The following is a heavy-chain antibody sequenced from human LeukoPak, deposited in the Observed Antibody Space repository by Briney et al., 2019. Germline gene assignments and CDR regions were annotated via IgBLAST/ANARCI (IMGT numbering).Heavy chain of an antibody. V-gene: IGHV4-59*08. J-gene: IGHJ4*02. CDR2: IYYSGST. CDR3: ARLGPEQWLAYFDY. D-gene: IGHD6-19*01. CDR1: GGSISSYY. Sequence: SETLSLTCTVSGGSISSYYWSSIRQPPGKGLGCIEYIYYSGSTNYNPSLKSRVTISVGPSKNHFSLKLSSVTAADTAVYYCARLGPEQWLAYFDYWGQGTLVTVSS.